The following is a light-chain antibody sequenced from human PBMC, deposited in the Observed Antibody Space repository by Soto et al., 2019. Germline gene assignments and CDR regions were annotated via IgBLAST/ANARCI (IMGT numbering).Light chain of an antibody. CDR3: SSYTSSSTVV. CDR1: SSDVGGYNY. J-gene: IGLJ2*01. CDR2: DVS. Sequence: QSALTQPASVSGSPGQSITISCTGTSSDVGGYNYVSWYQQHPGKAPKLMIYDVSNRPSGVSNRFSGSKSGNTASLTISGIQAEDEADYYCSSYTSSSTVVFGGGTMLTVL. V-gene: IGLV2-14*01.